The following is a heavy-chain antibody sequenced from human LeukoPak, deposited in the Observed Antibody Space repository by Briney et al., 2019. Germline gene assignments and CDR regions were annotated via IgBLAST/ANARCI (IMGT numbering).Heavy chain of an antibody. CDR1: GYTFTGFF. CDR3: ARMDRDGGDSIGFDS. J-gene: IGHJ5*01. Sequence: ASVKVSCKASGYTFTGFFMHWVRQAPGQGLEWMGWINPNIGDAYYAQKFQGRVTMTRDRSINTAYMELSRLTSDDTAVYYCARMDRDGGDSIGFDSWGQGTLVTVSS. D-gene: IGHD2-21*02. CDR2: INPNIGDA. V-gene: IGHV1-2*02.